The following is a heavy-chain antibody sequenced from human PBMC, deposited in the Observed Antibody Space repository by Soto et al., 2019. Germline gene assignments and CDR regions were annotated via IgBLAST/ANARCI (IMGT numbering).Heavy chain of an antibody. J-gene: IGHJ4*02. Sequence: WVRQAPGKGLEWVSAISGSGGSTYYADSVKGRFTISRDNSKNTLYLQMNSLRAEDTAVYYCAKDKGGYSYGSYYFDYWGQGTLVTVSS. CDR2: ISGSGGST. CDR3: AKDKGGYSYGSYYFDY. V-gene: IGHV3-23*01. D-gene: IGHD5-18*01.